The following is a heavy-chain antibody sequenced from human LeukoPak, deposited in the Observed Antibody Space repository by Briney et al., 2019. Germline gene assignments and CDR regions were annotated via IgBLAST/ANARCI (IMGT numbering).Heavy chain of an antibody. CDR2: ISGSGGST. CDR3: AKDPYPSSGWYYFDY. Sequence: GGSLRLSCAASGFTFSSYAMSWVRQAPGKGLEWVSAISGSGGSTYYADSVKGRFTISRDNSKNTLCLQTNSLRAEDTAVYYCAKDPYPSSGWYYFDYWGQGTLVTVSS. D-gene: IGHD6-19*01. V-gene: IGHV3-23*01. CDR1: GFTFSSYA. J-gene: IGHJ4*02.